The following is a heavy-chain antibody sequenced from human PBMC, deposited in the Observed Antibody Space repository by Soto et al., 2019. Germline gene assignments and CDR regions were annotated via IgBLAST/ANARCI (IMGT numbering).Heavy chain of an antibody. CDR3: ARDRPGGSPGYYYGMDV. V-gene: IGHV1-69*13. Sequence: PGASVKVSCKASGGTFSSYAISWVRQAPGQGLEWMGGIIPIFGTANYAQKFQGRVTITADESTSTAYMELSSLRSEDTAVYYCARDRPGGSPGYYYGMDVWGQGTTVTVSS. J-gene: IGHJ6*02. CDR2: IIPIFGTA. CDR1: GGTFSSYA. D-gene: IGHD2-15*01.